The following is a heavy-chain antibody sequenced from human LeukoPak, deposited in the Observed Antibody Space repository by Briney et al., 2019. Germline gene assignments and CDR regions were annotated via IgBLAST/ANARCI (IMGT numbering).Heavy chain of an antibody. D-gene: IGHD2-8*02. V-gene: IGHV1-69*13. CDR3: ASRVVLGWFDP. CDR2: IIPIFGTA. J-gene: IGHJ5*02. Sequence: GASVKVSCKASGGTFSSYAISWVRQAPGQGLEWMGEIIPIFGTANYAQKFQGRVTITADESTSTAYMELSSLRSEDTAVYYRASRVVLGWFDPWGQGTLVTVSS. CDR1: GGTFSSYA.